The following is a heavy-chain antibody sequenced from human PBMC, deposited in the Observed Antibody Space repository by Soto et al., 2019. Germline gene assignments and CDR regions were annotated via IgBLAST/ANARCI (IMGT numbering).Heavy chain of an antibody. D-gene: IGHD3-16*01. CDR3: ARRGYVDYYGMDV. CDR2: IYPGDSDT. Sequence: GEFLKISCNGSGYSFTIYCIGLVLQMPGKGLDWMGIIYPGDSDTIYSPSFQCQVTIAADKSISTAYLQWSSLKASDTAMYYCARRGYVDYYGMDVWGQGTTVTVSS. J-gene: IGHJ6*02. CDR1: GYSFTIYC. V-gene: IGHV5-51*01.